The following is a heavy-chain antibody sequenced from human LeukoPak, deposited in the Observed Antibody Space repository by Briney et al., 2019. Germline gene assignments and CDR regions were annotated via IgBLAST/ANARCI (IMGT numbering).Heavy chain of an antibody. D-gene: IGHD3-22*01. Sequence: GGSLRLSCAASAFTFSRYGMHWVRQAPGKGLEWVTFIRYDGSKKYYADSVKGRFTISRDNSKNTLYLQMNSLRAEDTAVYYCARDQGGYYLDYWGQGTLVTVSS. CDR1: AFTFSRYG. J-gene: IGHJ4*02. CDR2: IRYDGSKK. CDR3: ARDQGGYYLDY. V-gene: IGHV3-30*02.